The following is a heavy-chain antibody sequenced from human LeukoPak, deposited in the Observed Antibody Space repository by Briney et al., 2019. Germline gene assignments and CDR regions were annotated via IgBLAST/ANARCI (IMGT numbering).Heavy chain of an antibody. Sequence: SETLSLTCTVSGGSISSYYWSWIRQPPGKGLEWIGYIYYSGSTNYNPSLKSRVTISVDTSKNQFSLKLSSVTAADTAVYYCARGGGFCNSISCYFDFWGQGTLVTVSS. CDR1: GGSISSYY. CDR2: IYYSGST. D-gene: IGHD2-2*01. J-gene: IGHJ4*02. V-gene: IGHV4-59*01. CDR3: ARGGGFCNSISCYFDF.